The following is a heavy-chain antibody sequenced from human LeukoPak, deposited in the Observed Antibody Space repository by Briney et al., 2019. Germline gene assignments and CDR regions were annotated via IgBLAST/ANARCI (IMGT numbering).Heavy chain of an antibody. CDR2: INHSGST. CDR1: GGSFSGYY. V-gene: IGHV4-34*01. D-gene: IGHD3-3*01. Sequence: SETLSLTCAVYGGSFSGYYWSWIRQPPGKGLERIGEINHSGSTNYNPSLKSRVTISVDTSKNQFSLKLSSVTAADTAVYYCARGYDFWSGYLYRYYYMDVWGKGTTVTVSS. J-gene: IGHJ6*03. CDR3: ARGYDFWSGYLYRYYYMDV.